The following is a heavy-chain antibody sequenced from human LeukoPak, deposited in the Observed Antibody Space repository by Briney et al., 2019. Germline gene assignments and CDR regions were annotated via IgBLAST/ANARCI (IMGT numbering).Heavy chain of an antibody. J-gene: IGHJ4*02. CDR2: IWYDGSNK. CDR1: GFTFSSYG. Sequence: GRSLRLSCAASGFTFSSYGMHWVRQAPGKGLEWVAVIWYDGSNKYYADSVKGRFTISRDNSKNTLYLQMNSLRAEDTAVYYCARETTVTTYPTFDYWGQGTLVTVSS. V-gene: IGHV3-33*08. D-gene: IGHD4-17*01. CDR3: ARETTVTTYPTFDY.